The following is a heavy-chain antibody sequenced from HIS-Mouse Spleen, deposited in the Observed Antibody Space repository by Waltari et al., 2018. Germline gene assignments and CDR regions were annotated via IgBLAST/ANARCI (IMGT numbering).Heavy chain of an antibody. V-gene: IGHV4-39*07. Sequence: QLQLQESGPGLVKPSETLSLTCNVSCGSISSSSCYWGWLRQPPGKGLEWIGSIYYSGSTYYNPSLTSRVTISVDTSKNQFSLKLSSVTAADTAVYYCAREIPYSSSWYDWYFDLWGRGTLVTVSS. CDR2: IYYSGST. CDR1: CGSISSSSCY. D-gene: IGHD6-13*01. CDR3: AREIPYSSSWYDWYFDL. J-gene: IGHJ2*01.